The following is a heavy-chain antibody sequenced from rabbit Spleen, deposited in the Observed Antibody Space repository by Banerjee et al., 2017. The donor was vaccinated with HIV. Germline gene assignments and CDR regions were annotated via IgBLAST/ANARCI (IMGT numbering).Heavy chain of an antibody. D-gene: IGHD1-1*01. CDR1: GIDFTNYY. J-gene: IGHJ6*01. Sequence: QEQLEESGGGLVKPGASLTLSCKASGIDFTNYYITWVRQAPGKGLEWIGIIYAARGTTDYASWAKGRFTISKTSSTTVTLQMTSLTAADTATYFCARDSSSSFSSYGMDLWGPGTLVTVS. CDR3: ARDSSSSFSSYGMDL. CDR2: IYAARGTT. V-gene: IGHV1S45*01.